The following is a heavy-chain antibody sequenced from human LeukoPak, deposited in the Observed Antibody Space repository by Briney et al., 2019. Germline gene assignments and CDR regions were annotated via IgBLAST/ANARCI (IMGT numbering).Heavy chain of an antibody. CDR2: INPSGGST. CDR1: GYTFTSYY. CDR3: ARDRYYYGSGSYTRLDY. V-gene: IGHV1-46*01. D-gene: IGHD3-10*01. J-gene: IGHJ4*02. Sequence: ASVKVSCKASGYTFTSYYMHWVRQAPGQGLEWMGIINPSGGSTSYAQKFQGRVTMTRDTSTSTVYMELGSLRSEDTAVYYCARDRYYYGSGSYTRLDYWGQGTLVTVSS.